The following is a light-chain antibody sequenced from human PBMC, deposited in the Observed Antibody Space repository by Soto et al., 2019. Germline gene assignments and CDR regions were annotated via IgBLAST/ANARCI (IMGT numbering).Light chain of an antibody. CDR3: QQSYSTTIT. CDR1: ESISSY. Sequence: IHRTQPPSCLTAYVGARVKITCRASESISSYLNWYQQKPGKAPKLLIDAASSLQSGVPSRFSGSGSGTDFTLTISRLQPEDFATYHCQQSYSTTITFGQGTPLQI. CDR2: AAS. V-gene: IGKV1-39*01. J-gene: IGKJ5*01.